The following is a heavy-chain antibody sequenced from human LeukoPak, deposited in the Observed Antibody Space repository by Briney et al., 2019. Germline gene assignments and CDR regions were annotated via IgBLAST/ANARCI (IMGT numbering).Heavy chain of an antibody. Sequence: GGSLRLSCAASGFTFSSYAMSWVRQAPGKGLEWVSAISGSGGSTYYADSVKGRFTISRDNSKNPLYLQMNSLRAEDTAVFYCAKAGSWYASEGNWFDPWGQGTLVTVSS. J-gene: IGHJ5*02. V-gene: IGHV3-23*01. CDR2: ISGSGGST. D-gene: IGHD6-13*01. CDR3: AKAGSWYASEGNWFDP. CDR1: GFTFSSYA.